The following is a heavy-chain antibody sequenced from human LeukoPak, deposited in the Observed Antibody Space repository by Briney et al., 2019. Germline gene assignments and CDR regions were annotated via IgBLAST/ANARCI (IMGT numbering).Heavy chain of an antibody. J-gene: IGHJ5*02. V-gene: IGHV4-61*02. CDR1: GGSISSGSYY. Sequence: SETLSLTCTVSGGSISSGSYYWSWIRQPAGKGLEWIGRIYTSGSTNYNPSLKSRVTISVDTSKNQFSLKLSSVTAADTAVYYCAREVWYGGNSHRWFDPWGQGTLVTVSS. CDR3: AREVWYGGNSHRWFDP. CDR2: IYTSGST. D-gene: IGHD4-23*01.